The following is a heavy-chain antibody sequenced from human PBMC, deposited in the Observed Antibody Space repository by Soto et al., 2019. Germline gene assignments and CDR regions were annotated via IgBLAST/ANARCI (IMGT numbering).Heavy chain of an antibody. D-gene: IGHD1-1*01. J-gene: IGHJ4*02. CDR2: ISSSGSTL. Sequence: GGSLRLSCAASGFTFRSFEMDWVRQTPGKGLEWVSYISSSGSTLSYADSVKGRFTISRDNAQNSLHLQMNSLRAEDTAVYYCARLAGHDLDYWGQGTLVTVSS. CDR1: GFTFRSFE. CDR3: ARLAGHDLDY. V-gene: IGHV3-48*03.